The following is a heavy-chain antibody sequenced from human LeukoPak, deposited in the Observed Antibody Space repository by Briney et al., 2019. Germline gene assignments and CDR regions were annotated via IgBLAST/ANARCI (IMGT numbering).Heavy chain of an antibody. V-gene: IGHV1-69*13. J-gene: IGHJ5*02. CDR1: GYTLTELS. D-gene: IGHD3-22*01. Sequence: SVKVSCKVSGYTLTELSMHWVRQAPGQGLEWMGGIIPIFGTANYAQKFQGRVTITADESTSTAYMELSSLRSEDTAVYYCARAQTGYYYDSSGYYLIGFDPWGQGTLVTVSS. CDR3: ARAQTGYYYDSSGYYLIGFDP. CDR2: IIPIFGTA.